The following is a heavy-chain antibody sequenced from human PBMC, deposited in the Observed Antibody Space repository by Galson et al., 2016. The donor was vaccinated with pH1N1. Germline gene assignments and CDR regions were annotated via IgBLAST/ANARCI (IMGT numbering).Heavy chain of an antibody. CDR1: GGSIRSRNW. Sequence: ETLSLTCAVSGGSIRSRNWWSWVRQPPGKGLEWIGYIYYSGTTSYNPSLKSRITISVDSSQGQFSLKLTSVTAADTAVYYCARGGGDLDSWGQGTLVTVPS. D-gene: IGHD2-21*02. V-gene: IGHV4-4*02. CDR3: ARGGGDLDS. J-gene: IGHJ4*02. CDR2: IYYSGTT.